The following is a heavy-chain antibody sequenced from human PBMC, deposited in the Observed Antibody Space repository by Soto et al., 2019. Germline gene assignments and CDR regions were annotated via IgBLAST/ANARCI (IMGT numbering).Heavy chain of an antibody. J-gene: IGHJ6*02. CDR3: ARDELVRGGYYYFYGMDV. Sequence: QVQLVESGGGVVQPGRSLRLPCAASGFTFSSYAMQWVRQAPGKGLEWVAVISYDGSNKYYADSVKGRFTISRDNSKNTLYLQMNSLRAEDTAVYYCARDELVRGGYYYFYGMDVWGQGTTVTVSS. CDR1: GFTFSSYA. V-gene: IGHV3-30-3*01. D-gene: IGHD1-1*01. CDR2: ISYDGSNK.